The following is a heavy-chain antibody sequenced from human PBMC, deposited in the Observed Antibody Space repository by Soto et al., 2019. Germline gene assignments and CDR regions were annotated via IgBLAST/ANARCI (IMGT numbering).Heavy chain of an antibody. V-gene: IGHV4-59*01. CDR3: ARVARWIDY. Sequence: SETLSLTCTVSGGSISSYYWSWIRQPPGKGLEWIGYIYYSGSTNYNPSLKSRVTISVDTSKNQLSLKLSSVTAADTAVYYCARVARWIDYWGQGTLVTVSS. D-gene: IGHD2-15*01. CDR2: IYYSGST. J-gene: IGHJ4*02. CDR1: GGSISSYY.